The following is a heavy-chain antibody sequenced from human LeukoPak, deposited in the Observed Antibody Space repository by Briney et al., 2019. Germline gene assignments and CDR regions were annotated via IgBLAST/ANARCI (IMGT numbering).Heavy chain of an antibody. Sequence: PGGSLRLPCAASGFTFSSYGMHWVRQAPGKGLEWVAVISYDGSNKYYADSVKGRFTISRDNSKNTLYLQMNSLRAEDTAVYYCARDGSGWYVLDYWGQGTLVTVSS. J-gene: IGHJ4*02. D-gene: IGHD6-19*01. V-gene: IGHV3-30*03. CDR3: ARDGSGWYVLDY. CDR2: ISYDGSNK. CDR1: GFTFSSYG.